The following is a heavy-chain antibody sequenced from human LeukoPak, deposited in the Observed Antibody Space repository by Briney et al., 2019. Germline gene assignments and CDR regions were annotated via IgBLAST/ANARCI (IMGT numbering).Heavy chain of an antibody. CDR3: ARNIYYDSSGTEDY. CDR1: GYTFTGYY. V-gene: IGHV1-2*02. CDR2: INPNSGGT. Sequence: ASVKVSCKASGYTFTGYYMHWVRQAPGQGLEWMGWINPNSGGTSYAEKFQGRVTMTRDTSISTAYMELSRLRSDDTAVYYCARNIYYDSSGTEDYRGQGTLVTVSS. D-gene: IGHD3-22*01. J-gene: IGHJ4*02.